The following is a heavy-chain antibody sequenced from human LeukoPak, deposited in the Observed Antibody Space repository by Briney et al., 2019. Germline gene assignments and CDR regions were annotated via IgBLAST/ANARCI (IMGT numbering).Heavy chain of an antibody. CDR3: ARVGARRWLQREGRTSNWYFDL. D-gene: IGHD5-24*01. CDR1: GGSFSGYY. V-gene: IGHV4-34*01. CDR2: INHSGST. J-gene: IGHJ2*01. Sequence: SETLSLTCAVYGGSFSGYYWSWIRQPPGKGPEWIGEINHSGSTNYNPSLKSRVTISVDTSKNQFSLKLSSVTAADTAVYYCARVGARRWLQREGRTSNWYFDLWGRGTLVTVSS.